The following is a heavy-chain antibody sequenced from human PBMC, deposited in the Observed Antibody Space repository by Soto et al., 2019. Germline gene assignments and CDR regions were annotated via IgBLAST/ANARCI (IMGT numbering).Heavy chain of an antibody. J-gene: IGHJ6*03. D-gene: IGHD3-16*01. V-gene: IGHV3-48*01. Sequence: GGSLRLSCATSGFILSDCAMNWVRQAPGKGLEWVSYISSSSSVIDYADSVKGRFTVSRDNARNSLYLQMNSLRAEDTAVYYCARILIWGPTWYYSMDAWAKGTTFP. CDR2: ISSSSSVI. CDR1: GFILSDCA. CDR3: ARILIWGPTWYYSMDA.